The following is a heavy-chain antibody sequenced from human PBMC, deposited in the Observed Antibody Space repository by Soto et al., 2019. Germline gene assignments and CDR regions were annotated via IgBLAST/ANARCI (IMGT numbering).Heavy chain of an antibody. D-gene: IGHD6-13*01. J-gene: IGHJ6*02. V-gene: IGHV3-21*01. Sequence: GGSLRLSCAASGFTLSNYAVNWVHQAPGKGLEWVSYISSDSRYIYYGDSVKGRFTISRDNAKNSLYLQMNSMRAEDTAVYYCARVSYSSSWYYYGMDVWGQGTTVTVSS. CDR2: ISSDSRYI. CDR1: GFTLSNYA. CDR3: ARVSYSSSWYYYGMDV.